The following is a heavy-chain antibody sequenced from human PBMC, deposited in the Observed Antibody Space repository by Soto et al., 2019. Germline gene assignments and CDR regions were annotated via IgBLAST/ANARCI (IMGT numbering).Heavy chain of an antibody. D-gene: IGHD2-21*02. CDR3: ARRGDTLPSFYFGMDV. CDR2: IHNSGSL. Sequence: QLQLQESGPGLVRPSQILSLNCTVSGGSMTSGGYYWNWIRHPPGMGLEWIGFIHNSGSLYYNPSLRSRLLISLDTSKNQFFLRLSSVTVADTAVYYCARRGDTLPSFYFGMDVWGQGTTVTVSS. V-gene: IGHV4-31*03. CDR1: GGSMTSGGYY. J-gene: IGHJ6*02.